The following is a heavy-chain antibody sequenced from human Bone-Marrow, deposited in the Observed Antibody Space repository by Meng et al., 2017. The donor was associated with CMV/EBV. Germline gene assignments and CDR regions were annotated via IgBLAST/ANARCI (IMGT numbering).Heavy chain of an antibody. J-gene: IGHJ3*02. D-gene: IGHD3-3*01. CDR3: ARDRSGDRFLEWSGRAFDI. V-gene: IGHV3-66*02. CDR2: IYDDGET. Sequence: GGSLRLSCAASGFIVSSKCMTWVRQAPGRGLEWVSTIYDDGETYYADSVKGRFTISRDNSKNTLYLQMNSLRAEDTAVYYCARDRSGDRFLEWSGRAFDIWGQGKMVTVSS. CDR1: GFIVSSKC.